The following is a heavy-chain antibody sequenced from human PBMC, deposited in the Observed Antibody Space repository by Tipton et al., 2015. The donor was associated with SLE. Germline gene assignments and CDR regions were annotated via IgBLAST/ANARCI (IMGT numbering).Heavy chain of an antibody. CDR3: VKDMLGTVFYFDS. CDR2: INLYSTSI. V-gene: IGHV3-9*01. D-gene: IGHD3-16*01. CDR1: GFKFGDYA. Sequence: SLRLSCAASGFKFGDYAMHWVRQAPGKGLEWVAGINLYSTSIGYADSVKGRFTISRDSVTNSLYLQMNSLRVEDTALYYCVKDMLGTVFYFDSWGQGVQVTVSS. J-gene: IGHJ4*02.